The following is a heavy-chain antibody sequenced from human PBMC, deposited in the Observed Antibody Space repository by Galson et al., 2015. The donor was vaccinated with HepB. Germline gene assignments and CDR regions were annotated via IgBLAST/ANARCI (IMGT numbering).Heavy chain of an antibody. D-gene: IGHD3-10*01. CDR1: GFSLSTSGMC. J-gene: IGHJ4*02. CDR2: IDWDDDK. CDR3: ARFYYGSGSDGFDY. Sequence: PALVTPTPTLTLTCTFSGFSLSTSGMCVSWIRQPPGKALEWLARIDWDDDKYYRTSLKTRLTISKDTSKNQVVLTMTNMDPVDTATYYCARFYYGSGSDGFDYWGQGTLVTVSS. V-gene: IGHV2-70*11.